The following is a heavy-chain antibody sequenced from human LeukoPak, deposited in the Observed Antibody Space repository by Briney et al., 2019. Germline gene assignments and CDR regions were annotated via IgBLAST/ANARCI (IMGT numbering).Heavy chain of an antibody. CDR1: GGSISSSSYY. CDR2: IYYSGST. D-gene: IGHD3-16*01. J-gene: IGHJ4*02. V-gene: IGHV4-39*07. CDR3: ARDCESAVCFWGY. Sequence: NTSETLSLTCTVSGGSISSSSYYWGWIRQPPGKGLEWIGSIYYSGSTYYNPSLKSRVTISVDTSKNQFSLKLSSVTAADTAVYYCARDCESAVCFWGYWGQGTLVTVSS.